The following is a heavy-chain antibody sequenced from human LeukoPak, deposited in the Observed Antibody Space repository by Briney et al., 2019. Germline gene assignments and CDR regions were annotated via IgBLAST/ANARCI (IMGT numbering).Heavy chain of an antibody. V-gene: IGHV4-31*03. CDR3: ARDVRYYGSGSLGFDY. CDR1: GGSISSGGYY. J-gene: IGHJ4*02. D-gene: IGHD3-10*01. CDR2: IYYSGST. Sequence: SQTLSLTCTVSGGSISSGGYYWSWIRQHPGKGLEWIGYIYYSGSTYYNPSLKSRVTMSVDTSKNQFSLKLSSVTAADTAVYYCARDVRYYGSGSLGFDYWGQGTLVTVSS.